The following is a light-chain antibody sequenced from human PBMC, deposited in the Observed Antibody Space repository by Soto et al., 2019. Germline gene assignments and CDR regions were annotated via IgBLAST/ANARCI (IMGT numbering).Light chain of an antibody. CDR3: QQSYSTPYT. J-gene: IGKJ2*01. Sequence: DIQMTQSPTSLSASVGDRVTITCRASQSSSNFLNWYQQKPGKAPKLLIFAASRLQSGVPSRFSGSGSGTDFTLTINSVQPEDLAAYFCQQSYSTPYTFGQGTKLEI. CDR2: AAS. V-gene: IGKV1-39*01. CDR1: QSSSNF.